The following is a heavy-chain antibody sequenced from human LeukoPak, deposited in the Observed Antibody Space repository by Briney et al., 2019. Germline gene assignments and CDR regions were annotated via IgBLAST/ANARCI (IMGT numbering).Heavy chain of an antibody. CDR2: ISYDGNVK. CDR3: ARGGLVGVEPAGTTNH. V-gene: IGHV3-30*04. J-gene: IGHJ4*02. Sequence: GSSLRLSCAASGLIFSTYAMHWVRQAPGEGLEWVADISYDGNVKYYADSVKGRFTISRDNSKNTLFVQMNSLRADDTAIYFCARGGLVGVEPAGTTNHWGQGTLVTVSS. D-gene: IGHD6-13*01. CDR1: GLIFSTYA.